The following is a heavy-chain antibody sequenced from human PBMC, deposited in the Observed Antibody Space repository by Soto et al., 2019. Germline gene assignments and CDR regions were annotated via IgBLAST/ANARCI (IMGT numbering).Heavy chain of an antibody. CDR3: ARDRPGRFDAFDI. D-gene: IGHD7-27*01. Sequence: ASVKVSCKASGYTFTSYAMHWVRQAPGQRLEWMGWINAGNGNTKYSQKFQGRVTITRDTSASTAYMELSSLRSEDTAVYYCARDRPGRFDAFDIWGQGTMVNVSS. CDR1: GYTFTSYA. V-gene: IGHV1-3*01. J-gene: IGHJ3*02. CDR2: INAGNGNT.